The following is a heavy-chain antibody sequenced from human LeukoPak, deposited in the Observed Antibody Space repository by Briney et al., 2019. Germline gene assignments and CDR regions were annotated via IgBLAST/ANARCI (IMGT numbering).Heavy chain of an antibody. CDR3: ARSITMVRGVTAAIDY. V-gene: IGHV1-2*06. CDR1: GYTFTGYY. D-gene: IGHD3-10*01. J-gene: IGHJ4*02. CDR2: INPNSGGT. Sequence: GASVKVSCKASGYTFTGYYMHWVRQAPGQGLEWMGRINPNSGGTNYAQKFQGRVTMTRDTSISTAYMELSRLRSDDTAVYYCARSITMVRGVTAAIDYWGQGTLVTVSS.